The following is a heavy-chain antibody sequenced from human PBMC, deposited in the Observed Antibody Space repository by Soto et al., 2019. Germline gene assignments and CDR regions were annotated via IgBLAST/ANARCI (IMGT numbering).Heavy chain of an antibody. Sequence: SETLSLTCTVSGGSISSYYWSWIRQPPGKGLEWIGYIYYSGSTNYNPSLKSRVTISVDTSKNQFSLKLSSVTAADTAVYYCARVSGAGQRGFYYYYYGMDVWGQGTTVTVS. CDR1: GGSISSYY. J-gene: IGHJ6*02. V-gene: IGHV4-59*01. CDR2: IYYSGST. D-gene: IGHD3-10*01. CDR3: ARVSGAGQRGFYYYYYGMDV.